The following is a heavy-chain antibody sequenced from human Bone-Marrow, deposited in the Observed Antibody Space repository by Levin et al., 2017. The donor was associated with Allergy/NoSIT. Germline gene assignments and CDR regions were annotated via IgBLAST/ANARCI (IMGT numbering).Heavy chain of an antibody. CDR2: INWNGGST. D-gene: IGHD4-17*01. CDR3: ARAYGDYPEGYFDY. Sequence: PGGSLRLSCAASGFTFDDYGMSWVRQAPGKGLEWVSGINWNGGSTGYADSVKGRFTISRDNAKNSLYLQMNSLRAEDTALYHCARAYGDYPEGYFDYWGQGTLVTVSS. V-gene: IGHV3-20*01. CDR1: GFTFDDYG. J-gene: IGHJ4*02.